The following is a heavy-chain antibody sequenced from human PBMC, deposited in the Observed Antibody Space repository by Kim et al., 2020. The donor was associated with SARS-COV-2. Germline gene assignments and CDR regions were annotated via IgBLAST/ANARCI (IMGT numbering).Heavy chain of an antibody. D-gene: IGHD6-6*01. CDR2: ISTSSTYT. CDR3: ARHGEYSRGWYDF. V-gene: IGHV3-11*03. CDR1: EFTFNDYY. Sequence: GGSLRLSCVASEFTFNDYYMSWIRQAPGKGLEWVSYISTSSTYTDYSDSVKGRFTISRNNAKKSLYLQMNSLRAGDTAVYYCARHGEYSRGWYDFWGQGTLVTVSS. J-gene: IGHJ5*01.